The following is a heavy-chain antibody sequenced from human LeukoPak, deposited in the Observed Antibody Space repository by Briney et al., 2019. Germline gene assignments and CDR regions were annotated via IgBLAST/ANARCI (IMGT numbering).Heavy chain of an antibody. J-gene: IGHJ4*02. V-gene: IGHV3-73*01. CDR2: IRSKDNSYAT. CDR1: GFTFSGSA. CDR3: TSLLGSSGYLVY. Sequence: GGSLRLSCAASGFTFSGSAMHWVRQASGKGLEWVGRIRSKDNSYATAYAASVKGRFTISRDDSKNTAYLQMNSLKTEDTAVYYCTSLLGSSGYLVYWGQGTLVTVSS. D-gene: IGHD3-22*01.